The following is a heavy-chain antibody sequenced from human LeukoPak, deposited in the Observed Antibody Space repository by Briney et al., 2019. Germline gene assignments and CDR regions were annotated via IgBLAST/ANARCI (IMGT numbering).Heavy chain of an antibody. CDR3: ARQETTMVRGIIISEYYFDY. V-gene: IGHV5-51*01. CDR2: IYPGDSDT. D-gene: IGHD3-10*01. CDR1: GYSFTSYW. J-gene: IGHJ4*02. Sequence: GESLKISCKGSGYSFTSYWIGWVRQMPGKGLEWMGIIYPGDSDTRYSPSLQGQVTISADKSISTAYLQWSSLKASDTAMYYCARQETTMVRGIIISEYYFDYWGQGTLVTVSS.